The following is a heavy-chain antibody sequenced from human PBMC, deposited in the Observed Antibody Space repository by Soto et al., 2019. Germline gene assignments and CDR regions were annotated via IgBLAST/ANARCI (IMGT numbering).Heavy chain of an antibody. CDR1: GLTFSGYW. D-gene: IGHD3-10*01. CDR2: INNDGTTT. CDR3: TRDRVYGSGGTEY. J-gene: IGHJ4*02. V-gene: IGHV3-74*01. Sequence: EVPLVESGGNLVQPGGSLRLSCAASGLTFSGYWMHWVRQASGKGLIWVSRINNDGTTTNYADSVKGRFAISRDNAKNTVYLPRNGLGAEETAVYYCTRDRVYGSGGTEYWGQGTLVTISS.